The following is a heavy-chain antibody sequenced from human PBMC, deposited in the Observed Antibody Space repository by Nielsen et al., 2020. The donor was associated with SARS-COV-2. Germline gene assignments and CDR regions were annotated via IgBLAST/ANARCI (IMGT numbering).Heavy chain of an antibody. CDR2: IHYTGST. CDR3: ARQSRWLANFDY. CDR1: GGSMSNSNYY. V-gene: IGHV4-39*01. D-gene: IGHD6-19*01. J-gene: IGHJ4*02. Sequence: SETLSLTCTVSGGSMSNSNYYWGWIRQPPGRGLEWMGGIHYTGSTYYNPSLTSRATISVDTSKKQFSLRLSSVTAADTAVYYCARQSRWLANFDYWGQGTLVTVSS.